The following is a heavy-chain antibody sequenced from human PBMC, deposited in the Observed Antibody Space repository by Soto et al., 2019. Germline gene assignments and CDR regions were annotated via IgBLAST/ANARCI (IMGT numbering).Heavy chain of an antibody. CDR1: GYSFTSYW. CDR3: ARHCSSTSCYPYGMDV. J-gene: IGHJ6*02. V-gene: IGHV5-51*01. Sequence: GESLKISCKGTGYSFTSYWIGWVRQMPGKGLEWMGIIYPGDSDTRYSPSFQGQVTISADKSISTAYLQWSSLKASDTAMYYCARHCSSTSCYPYGMDVWGQGTTVTVSS. CDR2: IYPGDSDT. D-gene: IGHD2-2*01.